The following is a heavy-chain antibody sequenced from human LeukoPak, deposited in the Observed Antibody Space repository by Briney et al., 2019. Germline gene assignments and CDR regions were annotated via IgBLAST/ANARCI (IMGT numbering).Heavy chain of an antibody. V-gene: IGHV3-48*01. CDR1: GFTFSSYS. CDR2: ISSSSSTI. D-gene: IGHD3-22*01. CDR3: ASSGTYYYDSSGYSPAFDY. Sequence: GGSLRLSCAASGFTFSSYSMSWVRQAPGKGLEWVSYISSSSSTIYYADSVKGRFTISRDNAKNTLYLQMNSLRAEDTAVYYCASSGTYYYDSSGYSPAFDYWGQGTLVTVSS. J-gene: IGHJ4*02.